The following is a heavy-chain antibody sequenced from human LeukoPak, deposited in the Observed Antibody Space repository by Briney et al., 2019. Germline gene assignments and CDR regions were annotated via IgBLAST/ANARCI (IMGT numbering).Heavy chain of an antibody. CDR3: TKGGVVSAFGY. D-gene: IGHD3-22*01. CDR1: GFSFGTYA. V-gene: IGHV3-23*01. Sequence: PGGSLRLSCAASGFSFGTYAMTWVRQAPGKGLEGVSTVSGSGGNTYYTDSVKGRFTISRDNSKNTLFLQMSSLRAEDTALYYCTKGGVVSAFGYWGQGVLVTVSS. CDR2: VSGSGGNT. J-gene: IGHJ4*02.